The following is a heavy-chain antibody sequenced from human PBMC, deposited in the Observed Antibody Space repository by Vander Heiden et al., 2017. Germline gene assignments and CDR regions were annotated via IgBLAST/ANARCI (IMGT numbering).Heavy chain of an antibody. J-gene: IGHJ4*02. D-gene: IGHD2-15*01. CDR3: TGGHYSL. CDR1: GYIVSGKY. V-gene: IGHV3-53*01. CDR2: IHSDDTP. Sequence: EGQLVESGGGLVQPGGSLRLSCAASGYIVSGKYMTWVRQAPEKGLEWVSLIHSDDTPHYADSVKGRFTISRDSSKNTLYLQMNNLRAEDTAMYYCTGGHYSLWGQGIMVTVSS.